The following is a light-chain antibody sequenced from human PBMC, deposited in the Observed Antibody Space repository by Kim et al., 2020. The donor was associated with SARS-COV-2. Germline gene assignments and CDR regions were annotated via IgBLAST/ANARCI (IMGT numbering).Light chain of an antibody. V-gene: IGLV10-54*02. CDR3: SALDSSLSAQEV. CDR2: RNN. Sequence: QPATLTCTGNSNIVGNQGAAWLQQHQGHPPKLLSYRNNNRPSGISERFSASRSGNTASLTITGLQPEDEADYYCSALDSSLSAQEVFGGGTQLTVL. CDR1: SNIVGNQG. J-gene: IGLJ2*01.